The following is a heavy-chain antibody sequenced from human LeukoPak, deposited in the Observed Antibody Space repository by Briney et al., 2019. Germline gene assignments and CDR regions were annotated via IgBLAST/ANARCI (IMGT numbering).Heavy chain of an antibody. J-gene: IGHJ6*04. CDR3: GTKAVDV. CDR2: IEKDGGDK. CDR1: GFIFNTYW. Sequence: GGSLRLSCATSGFIFNTYWMSWVRQAPGKGLEWVANIEKDGGDKYYGDSVRGRFTISRDNAKNSVSLQMNDLRADDTAVYYCGTKAVDVWGKGTTVTVSS. V-gene: IGHV3-7*01. D-gene: IGHD3-3*01.